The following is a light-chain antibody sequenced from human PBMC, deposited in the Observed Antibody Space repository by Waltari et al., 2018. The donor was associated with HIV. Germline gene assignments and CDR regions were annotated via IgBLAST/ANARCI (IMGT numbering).Light chain of an antibody. J-gene: IGLJ2*01. Sequence: QSVLTQPPSASGTPGQRVTISCPGSRSNIGSNYVYWYQQLPGTAPKLLIYRNNQRPSGVPDRFSGSKSGTSASLAISGLRSEDEADYYCATWDDSLSVVVFGGGTKLTVL. CDR2: RNN. V-gene: IGLV1-47*01. CDR1: RSNIGSNY. CDR3: ATWDDSLSVVV.